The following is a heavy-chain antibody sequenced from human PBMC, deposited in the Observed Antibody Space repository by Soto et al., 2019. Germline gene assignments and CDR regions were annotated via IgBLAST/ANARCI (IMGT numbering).Heavy chain of an antibody. CDR2: IYHSGST. CDR1: GGSISGGGYS. J-gene: IGHJ4*02. V-gene: IGHV4-30-2*01. CDR3: ARGVGEQLVPPYYFDY. Sequence: PSETLSLTCAVSGGSISGGGYSWSWIRQPPGKGLEWIGYIYHSGSTYYNPSLKSRVTISVDRSKNQFSLKLSSVTAADTAVYYCARGVGEQLVPPYYFDYWGQGTLVTVSS. D-gene: IGHD6-6*01.